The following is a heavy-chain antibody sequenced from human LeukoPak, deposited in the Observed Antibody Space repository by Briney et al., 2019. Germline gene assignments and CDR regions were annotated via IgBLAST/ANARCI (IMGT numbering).Heavy chain of an antibody. CDR2: IYYSGST. CDR3: ARDYGDSIGAYYYGMDV. CDR1: GGSISSSSYY. D-gene: IGHD4-17*01. V-gene: IGHV4-39*02. J-gene: IGHJ6*02. Sequence: SETLSLTCTVSGGSISSSSYYWGWIRQPPGKGLEWIGSIYYSGSTYYNPSLKSRVTISVDTSKNQFSLKLSSVTAADTAVYYCARDYGDSIGAYYYGMDVWGQGTTVTVSS.